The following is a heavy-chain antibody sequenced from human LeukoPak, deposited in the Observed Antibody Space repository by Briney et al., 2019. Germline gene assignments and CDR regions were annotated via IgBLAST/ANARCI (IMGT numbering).Heavy chain of an antibody. V-gene: IGHV3-30*03. CDR2: ISYDGSNK. Sequence: GGSLRLSCAASGFTFSSYGMHWVRQAPGKGLEWVAVISYDGSNKYYAVSVKGRFTISRDNSKNTLYLQMNSLRAEDTAVYYCATAPNPLAPMDYWGQGTLVTVSS. D-gene: IGHD1-1*01. CDR3: ATAPNPLAPMDY. J-gene: IGHJ4*02. CDR1: GFTFSSYG.